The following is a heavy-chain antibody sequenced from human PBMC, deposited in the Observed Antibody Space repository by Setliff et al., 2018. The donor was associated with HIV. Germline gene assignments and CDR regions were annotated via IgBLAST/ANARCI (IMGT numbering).Heavy chain of an antibody. V-gene: IGHV1-46*01. CDR1: GYAFTSQF. J-gene: IGHJ4*02. Sequence: ASVKVSCKASGYAFTSQFMHWVRQAPGQGLEWMGIISPSGDRTTYAQRFRGRVTMTSDTSTGTVYMELSSLRSEDTAVYYCAREDDSHSPFFNFWGQGTLVTVSS. CDR2: ISPSGDRT. CDR3: AREDDSHSPFFNF. D-gene: IGHD5-18*01.